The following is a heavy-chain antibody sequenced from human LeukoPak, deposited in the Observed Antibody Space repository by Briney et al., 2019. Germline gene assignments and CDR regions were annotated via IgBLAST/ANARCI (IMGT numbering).Heavy chain of an antibody. CDR1: GYTFTGYY. D-gene: IGHD6-13*01. J-gene: IGHJ6*02. CDR2: INPNSGGT. Sequence: ASVKVSCKASGYTFTGYYMHWVRQAPGQGLEWMGWINPNSGGTNYAQKFQGRVTMTRDTSISTAYMELSRLRSDDTAVYYCARDNAAAGTDYYYGMDVWGQGTTVTVSS. V-gene: IGHV1-2*02. CDR3: ARDNAAAGTDYYYGMDV.